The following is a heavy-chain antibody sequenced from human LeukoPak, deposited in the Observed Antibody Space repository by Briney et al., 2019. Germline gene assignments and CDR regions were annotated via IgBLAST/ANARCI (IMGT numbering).Heavy chain of an antibody. D-gene: IGHD2-15*01. CDR1: GFAFSSLA. V-gene: IGHV3-30-3*01. CDR3: ARVGSRYCSGANCYDGF. J-gene: IGHJ4*02. CDR2: ISYDGNNQ. Sequence: GTSLRLSCAISGFAFSSLAMHWVRQAPGKGLEWVAFISYDGNNQYYADSVKGRFTISRDNSKITLYLQMNNLRAEDTAIYYCARVGSRYCSGANCYDGFWGQGTLVSVSS.